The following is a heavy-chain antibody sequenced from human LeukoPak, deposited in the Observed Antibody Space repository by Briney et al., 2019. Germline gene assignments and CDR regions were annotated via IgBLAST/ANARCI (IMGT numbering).Heavy chain of an antibody. J-gene: IGHJ6*03. Sequence: ASVKVSCKVSGYTFTDYYMHWVQQAPGKGLEWMGLVDPEDGETIYAEKFQGRVTITADTSTDTAYMELSSLRSEDTAVYYCATDWGVGSYSGYKTVRGYYYYYMDVWGKGTTVTVSS. D-gene: IGHD5-12*01. V-gene: IGHV1-69-2*01. CDR2: VDPEDGET. CDR1: GYTFTDYY. CDR3: ATDWGVGSYSGYKTVRGYYYYYMDV.